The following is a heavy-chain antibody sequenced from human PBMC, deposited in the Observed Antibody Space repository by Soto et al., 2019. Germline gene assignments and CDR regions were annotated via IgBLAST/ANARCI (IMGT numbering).Heavy chain of an antibody. CDR3: AKDSFDFWSGFPAPMNY. J-gene: IGHJ4*02. D-gene: IGHD3-3*01. CDR2: ISWNSGSI. CDR1: GFTFDDYA. Sequence: GGSLRLSCAASGFTFDDYAMHWVRQAPGKGLEWVSGISWNSGSIGYADSVKGRFTISRDNAKNSLYLQMNSLRAEDTALYYCAKDSFDFWSGFPAPMNYWGQGTLVTVSS. V-gene: IGHV3-9*01.